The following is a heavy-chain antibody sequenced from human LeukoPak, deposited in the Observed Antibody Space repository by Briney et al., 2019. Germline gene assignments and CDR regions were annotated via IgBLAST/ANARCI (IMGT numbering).Heavy chain of an antibody. V-gene: IGHV1-18*01. CDR3: ARDQQIGNVVDYYYGMDV. J-gene: IGHJ6*02. D-gene: IGHD2-21*01. CDR2: ISAYNGNT. CDR1: GYTFTSYG. Sequence: ASVKVSCKASGYTFTSYGISWVRQAPGQGLEWMGWISAYNGNTNYAQKLQGRVTMTTDTSTSTAYMELRSLRSDDTAVYYCARDQQIGNVVDYYYGMDVWGQGTTVTVSS.